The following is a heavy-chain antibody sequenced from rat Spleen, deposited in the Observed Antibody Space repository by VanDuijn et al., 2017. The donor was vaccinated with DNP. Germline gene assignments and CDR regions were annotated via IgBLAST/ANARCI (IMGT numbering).Heavy chain of an antibody. CDR2: IGSPAYAP. CDR1: GFTFSAYY. V-gene: IGHV5-22*01. D-gene: IGHD4-3*01. Sequence: EVQLVESGGDLVQPGRSLKLFCAASGFTFSAYYMAWVRQAPARGLEWVAYIGSPAYAPYYTDSVKGRFAISRDNAKSTLYLQMNSLRSEDMATYYCVRWNSGQFDYWGQGVMVTVSS. J-gene: IGHJ2*01. CDR3: VRWNSGQFDY.